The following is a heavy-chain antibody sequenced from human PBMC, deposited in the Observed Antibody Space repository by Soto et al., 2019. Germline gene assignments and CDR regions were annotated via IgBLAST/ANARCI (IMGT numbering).Heavy chain of an antibody. D-gene: IGHD6-6*01. Sequence: GESLRLSCAASGFTVSSNYMSWVRQAPGKGLEWVSVIYSGGSTYYADSVKGRFTISRDNSKNTLYLQMNSLRAEDTAVYYCAREATRNIWGHNSSSSPTGGWFDPWGQGTLVTVSS. CDR3: AREATRNIWGHNSSSSPTGGWFDP. V-gene: IGHV3-66*01. J-gene: IGHJ5*02. CDR1: GFTVSSNY. CDR2: IYSGGST.